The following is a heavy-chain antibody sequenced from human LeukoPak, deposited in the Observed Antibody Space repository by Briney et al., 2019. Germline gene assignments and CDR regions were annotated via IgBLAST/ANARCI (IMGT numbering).Heavy chain of an antibody. D-gene: IGHD3-10*01. CDR3: ARYMVRGVINDY. CDR1: GDSFTSVTDY. V-gene: IGHV4-39*07. J-gene: IGHJ4*02. CDR2: IYYSGST. Sequence: SETLSLTCTVSGDSFTSVTDYWAWIRQPPGKGLEWIGSIYYSGSTYYNPSLKSRVTISVDTSKNQFSLKLSSVTAADTAVYYCARYMVRGVINDYWGQGTLVTVSS.